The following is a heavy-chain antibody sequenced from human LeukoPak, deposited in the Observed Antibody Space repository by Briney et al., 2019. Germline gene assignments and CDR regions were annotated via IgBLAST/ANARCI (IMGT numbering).Heavy chain of an antibody. J-gene: IGHJ4*02. Sequence: SETLSLTCTVSGGSISSYYWSWIRQPPGKGLEWIGYIYYSGSTNYNPSLKSRVTISVDTSKNQFSLKLSSVTAADTAVYYCARGLRGLFDFDYWGQGTLVTVSS. CDR3: ARGLRGLFDFDY. V-gene: IGHV4-59*12. D-gene: IGHD4-17*01. CDR1: GGSISSYY. CDR2: IYYSGST.